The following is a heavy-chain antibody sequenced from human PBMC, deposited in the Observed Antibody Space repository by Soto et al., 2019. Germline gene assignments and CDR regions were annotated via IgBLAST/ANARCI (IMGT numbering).Heavy chain of an antibody. D-gene: IGHD1-26*01. CDR1: GGTFSSYS. CDR2: IIPLLDII. Sequence: QVQLLQSGAEVQKPGSSVKVSCKASGGTFSSYSINWVRQAPGQGLEWMGKIIPLLDIIHYAQKFQGRITITADRYTRTAYLDLSSLGAEDTAVYYCARNSGSYSSFDYWGQGTLVTVSS. CDR3: ARNSGSYSSFDY. V-gene: IGHV1-69*02. J-gene: IGHJ4*02.